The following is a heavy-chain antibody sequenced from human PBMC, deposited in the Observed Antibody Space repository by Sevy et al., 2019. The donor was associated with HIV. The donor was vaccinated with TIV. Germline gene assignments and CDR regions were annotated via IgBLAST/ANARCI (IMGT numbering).Heavy chain of an antibody. V-gene: IGHV3-23*01. CDR3: ANRRDYYDSSVDY. J-gene: IGHJ4*02. D-gene: IGHD3-22*01. CDR1: GFTFSSSA. Sequence: GGSLRLSCAASGFTFSSSAMTWVRQAPGKGLEWVSAITSNGGSTFYADSVKGRFTISRDISQNTLFLQMNSLRAEDTAVYYCANRRDYYDSSVDYWGQGTLVTVSS. CDR2: ITSNGGST.